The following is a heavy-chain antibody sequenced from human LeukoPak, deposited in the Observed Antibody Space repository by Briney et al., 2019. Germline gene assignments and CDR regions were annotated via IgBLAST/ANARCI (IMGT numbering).Heavy chain of an antibody. CDR1: GYTFTGYY. J-gene: IGHJ4*02. Sequence: ASVKVSCKASGYTFTGYYMHWVRQAPGQGLEWMGWINPNSGGTNYAQKFQGRVTMTRDTSISTAYMELSRLRSDDTAVYYCARDLATEWFGELSLDWGQGTLVTVSS. D-gene: IGHD3-10*01. CDR2: INPNSGGT. CDR3: ARDLATEWFGELSLD. V-gene: IGHV1-2*02.